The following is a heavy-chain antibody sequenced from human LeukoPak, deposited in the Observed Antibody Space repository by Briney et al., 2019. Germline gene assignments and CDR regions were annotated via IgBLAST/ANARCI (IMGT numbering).Heavy chain of an antibody. CDR2: IWYDGSKK. D-gene: IGHD1-7*01. V-gene: IGHV3-33*01. J-gene: IGHJ4*02. CDR1: GFNFNTYG. Sequence: GGSLRLSCAASGFNFNTYGMHWVRQAPGKGLEWVAVIWYDGSKKYYTDSVKGRFTISRDNSKNTLFLQMNNLRTEDTALYFCATARNFRFEYWGQGSLVIVSA. CDR3: ATARNFRFEY.